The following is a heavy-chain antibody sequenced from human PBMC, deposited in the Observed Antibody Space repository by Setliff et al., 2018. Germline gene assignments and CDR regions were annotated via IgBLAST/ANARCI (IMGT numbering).Heavy chain of an antibody. CDR2: IVPVFGTR. Sequence: CKASGGTFSTYAVNWVRQAPGQGLEWMGGIVPVFGTRNYAQKFQGRVTFTADDSATTTYMELSSLTSEDTAIYYCARNMGMGQRDYFDYWGRGTLVTVSS. CDR1: GGTFSTYA. CDR3: ARNMGMGQRDYFDY. V-gene: IGHV1-69*19. J-gene: IGHJ4*02. D-gene: IGHD6-13*01.